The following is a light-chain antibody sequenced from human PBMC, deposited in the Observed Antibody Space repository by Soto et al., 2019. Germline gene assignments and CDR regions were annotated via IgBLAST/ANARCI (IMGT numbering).Light chain of an antibody. CDR2: GNS. V-gene: IGLV1-40*01. CDR1: SSNIGAGYD. CDR3: QSYDSSLSGSNV. J-gene: IGLJ1*01. Sequence: QSVLTHPPSVSGAPGRRVTISCTGSSSNIGAGYDVHWYQQLPGTAPKLLIYGNSNRPSGVPDRFSGSKSGTSASLAITGLQAEDEADYYCQSYDSSLSGSNVFGTGTKVTVL.